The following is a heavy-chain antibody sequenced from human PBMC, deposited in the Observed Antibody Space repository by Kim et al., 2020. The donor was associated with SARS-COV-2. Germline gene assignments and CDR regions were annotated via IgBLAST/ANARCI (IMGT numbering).Heavy chain of an antibody. CDR3: ARQDYGDYNGGAFDI. D-gene: IGHD4-17*01. V-gene: IGHV4-34*01. CDR1: GGSFSGYY. J-gene: IGHJ3*02. CDR2: INHSGST. Sequence: SETLSLTCAVYGGSFSGYYWSWIRQPPGKGLEWIGEINHSGSTNYNPSLKSRVTISVDTSKNQFSLKLSSVTAADTAVYYCARQDYGDYNGGAFDIWGQGTMVTVSS.